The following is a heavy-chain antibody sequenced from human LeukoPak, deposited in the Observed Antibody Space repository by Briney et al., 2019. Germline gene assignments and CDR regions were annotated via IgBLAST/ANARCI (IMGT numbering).Heavy chain of an antibody. CDR2: IFHSGIT. V-gene: IGHV4-38-2*01. CDR1: GYSISSGYY. J-gene: IGHJ4*02. Sequence: SETLSLTCVVSGYSISSGYYWGWIGQPPGKGLEWIGSIFHSGITYYIPSLKSRVTISVDTSKNQFSLKLSSVTAADTAVYYCARVRSRSLDYWGQGTLVTVSS. CDR3: ARVRSRSLDY.